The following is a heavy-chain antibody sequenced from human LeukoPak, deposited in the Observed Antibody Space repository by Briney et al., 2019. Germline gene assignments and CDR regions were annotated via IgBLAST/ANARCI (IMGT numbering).Heavy chain of an antibody. CDR1: GGTFRKYA. CDR3: ARGANPRDGYSSWFDP. Sequence: SAVKVSCKASGGTFRKYAIRWVRQAPGQGLEGMGGIIPIFCTANYAQKFKGRVTITAAESTSTAYMELSSLRSEDTAVYYCARGANPRDGYSSWFDPWGEGALVTVSS. CDR2: IIPIFCTA. J-gene: IGHJ5*02. D-gene: IGHD5-24*01. V-gene: IGHV1-69*01.